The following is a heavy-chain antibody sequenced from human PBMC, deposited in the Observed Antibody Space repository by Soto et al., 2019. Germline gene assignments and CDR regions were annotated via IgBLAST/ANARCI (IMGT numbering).Heavy chain of an antibody. CDR2: IYYSGST. D-gene: IGHD3-3*01. V-gene: IGHV4-59*01. CDR1: GGSISSYY. J-gene: IGHJ6*02. CDR3: ARGGQYYDFWSGDYYYYGMDV. Sequence: SGTLSLTGTVSGGSISSYYWGWIRQPPGKGLEWIGYIYYSGSTNYNPSLKSRVTISVDTSKNQFSLKLSSVTAADTAVYYCARGGQYYDFWSGDYYYYGMDVWGQGTTVTVSS.